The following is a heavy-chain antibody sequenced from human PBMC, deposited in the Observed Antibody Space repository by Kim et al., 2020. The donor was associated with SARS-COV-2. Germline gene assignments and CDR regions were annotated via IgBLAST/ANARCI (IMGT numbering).Heavy chain of an antibody. Sequence: GGSLRLSCVASGFTFRNYAMSWVRQAPGKGLEWVSVISGSGGSTNYADSVKGRFTISRDNSKNTLSVQMNSLRAEDTAVYYCAKGGVSAVTIEDYWGQGTLVIVSS. V-gene: IGHV3-23*01. CDR3: AKGGVSAVTIEDY. J-gene: IGHJ4*02. D-gene: IGHD2-2*01. CDR1: GFTFRNYA. CDR2: ISGSGGST.